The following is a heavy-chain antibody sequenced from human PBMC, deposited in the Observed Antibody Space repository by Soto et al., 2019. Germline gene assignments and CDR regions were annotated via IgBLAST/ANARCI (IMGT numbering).Heavy chain of an antibody. J-gene: IGHJ4*02. V-gene: IGHV4-34*01. CDR1: GGSFSGYY. Sequence: PSETLSLTCAVYGGSFSGYYLSWIRQPPGKGLEWIGEINHSGSTNYNPSLKSRVTISVDTSKNQFSLKLSSVTAADTAVYYCARITGTRFDYWGQGTLVTVSS. CDR3: ARITGTRFDY. D-gene: IGHD1-7*01. CDR2: INHSGST.